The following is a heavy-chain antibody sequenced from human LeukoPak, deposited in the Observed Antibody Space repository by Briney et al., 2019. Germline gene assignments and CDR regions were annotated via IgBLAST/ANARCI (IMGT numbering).Heavy chain of an antibody. J-gene: IGHJ6*03. CDR3: ARDSYDSSGYYYYYYYMDV. CDR1: GYSISSGYY. D-gene: IGHD3-22*01. CDR2: IYHSGST. Sequence: SETLSLTCTVSGYSISSGYYWGWIRQPPGKGLEWIGSIYHSGSTYYNPSLKSRVTISVDTSKNQFSLKLSSVTAADTAVYYCARDSYDSSGYYYYYYYMDVWGKGTTVTVSS. V-gene: IGHV4-38-2*02.